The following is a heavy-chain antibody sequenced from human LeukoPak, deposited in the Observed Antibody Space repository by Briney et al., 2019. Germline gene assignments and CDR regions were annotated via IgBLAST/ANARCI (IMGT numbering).Heavy chain of an antibody. V-gene: IGHV1-69*06. CDR3: ASDYYDSSGYLPKDYFDY. Sequence: SVKVSCKASGGTCSSYAISWVRQAPGQGLEWMGGIIPIFGTANYAQKFQGRVTITADKSTSTAYMELSSLRSEDTAVYYCASDYYDSSGYLPKDYFDYWGQGTLVTVSS. D-gene: IGHD3-22*01. J-gene: IGHJ4*02. CDR2: IIPIFGTA. CDR1: GGTCSSYA.